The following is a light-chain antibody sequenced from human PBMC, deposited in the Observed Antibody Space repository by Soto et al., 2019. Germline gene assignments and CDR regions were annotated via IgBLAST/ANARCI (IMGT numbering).Light chain of an antibody. V-gene: IGKV1-39*01. CDR1: QSISTY. J-gene: IGKJ5*01. CDR3: QQSYRTPPIT. Sequence: IPLTQSPSSLFATVGDTVTIPCRASQSISTYLNWYQKKPGKAPKLLXYAASSLQSGFPSRFSGSGSGTDLTLTISSLQPEDFANYYCQQSYRTPPITFGQGTRLYIK. CDR2: AAS.